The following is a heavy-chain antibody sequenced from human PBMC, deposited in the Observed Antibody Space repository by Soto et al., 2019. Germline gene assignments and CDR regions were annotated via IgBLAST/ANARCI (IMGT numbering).Heavy chain of an antibody. D-gene: IGHD6-19*01. CDR3: ERDSMSSGWGLYYDCYIDV. CDR1: GFTFSSYG. V-gene: IGHV3-33*01. J-gene: IGHJ6*03. Sequence: QVQLVESGGGVVQPGRSLRLSCAASGFTFSSYGMHWVRQAPGKGLEWVAVIWYDGSKKYYADHVKGRFTISRDNSKNTLYLQMNSLRAEDTAVYYCERDSMSSGWGLYYDCYIDVWGQGTTVTVSS. CDR2: IWYDGSKK.